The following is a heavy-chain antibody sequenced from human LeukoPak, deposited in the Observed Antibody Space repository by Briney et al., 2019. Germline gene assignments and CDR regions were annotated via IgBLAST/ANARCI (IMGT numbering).Heavy chain of an antibody. CDR3: ASSGWSEVDY. V-gene: IGHV3-21*05. CDR2: ISSSSSYI. D-gene: IGHD6-19*01. Sequence: PGGSLRLSCAASGFTFSTYEMNWVRQAPGKGLEWVSYISSSSSYIYYADSVKGRFTISRDNAKNSLYLQMNSLRAEDTAVYYCASSGWSEVDYWGQGTLVTVSS. J-gene: IGHJ4*02. CDR1: GFTFSTYE.